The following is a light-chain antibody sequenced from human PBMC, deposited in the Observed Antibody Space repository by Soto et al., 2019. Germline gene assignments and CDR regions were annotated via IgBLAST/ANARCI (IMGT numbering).Light chain of an antibody. Sequence: QSALTQPASVSGSPGQSITISCTGTSSDIGDYNYVSWYQQHPGKAPKLMIFEVTYRPSGVSDRFSGSKSGNTASLTISGLQAEDEADYYCSSYTSSGTPVVFGGGTKVTVL. V-gene: IGLV2-14*01. CDR3: SSYTSSGTPVV. CDR1: SSDIGDYNY. CDR2: EVT. J-gene: IGLJ2*01.